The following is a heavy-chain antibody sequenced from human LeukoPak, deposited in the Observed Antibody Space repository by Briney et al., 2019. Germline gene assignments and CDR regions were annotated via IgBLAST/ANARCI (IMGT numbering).Heavy chain of an antibody. D-gene: IGHD6-13*01. Sequence: GGSLRLSCAVSGFSFSNYWMSWVRQAPGKGLEWVANIKEDGSEKNYVDSVKGRFTISRDNGKNSLYLQMNSLRAEDTAVYYCATWQQLADWGQGTLVTVFS. CDR2: IKEDGSEK. CDR3: ATWQQLAD. CDR1: GFSFSNYW. J-gene: IGHJ4*02. V-gene: IGHV3-7*01.